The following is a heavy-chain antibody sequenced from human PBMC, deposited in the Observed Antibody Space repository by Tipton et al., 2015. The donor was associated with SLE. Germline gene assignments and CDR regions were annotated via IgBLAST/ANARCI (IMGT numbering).Heavy chain of an antibody. CDR1: GYTFTYYG. CDR3: ARDQVAVSSLDY. J-gene: IGHJ4*02. Sequence: QLVQSGAEVKKPGASVKVSCQASGYTFTYYGISWVRQAPGQGLEWMGWISAYSGDTNYAQKLQGRVTMTTDTSTSTAYMELRSLRSDDTAVYYCARDQVAVSSLDYWGQGTRVTVSS. CDR2: ISAYSGDT. V-gene: IGHV1-18*01.